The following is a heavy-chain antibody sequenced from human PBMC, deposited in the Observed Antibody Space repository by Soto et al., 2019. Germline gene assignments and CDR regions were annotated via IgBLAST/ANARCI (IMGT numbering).Heavy chain of an antibody. V-gene: IGHV4-31*02. CDR3: ARLHYYGSGEIDY. CDR2: IYYSGST. Sequence: PSETLSLTCTVSGGSISSGGYYWSWIRQHPGKGLEWIGYIYYSGSTYYDPSLKSRVTISVDTSKDQFSLKLSSVTAADTAVYYCARLHYYGSGEIDYWGQGTLVTVSS. J-gene: IGHJ4*02. D-gene: IGHD3-10*01. CDR1: GGSISSGGYY.